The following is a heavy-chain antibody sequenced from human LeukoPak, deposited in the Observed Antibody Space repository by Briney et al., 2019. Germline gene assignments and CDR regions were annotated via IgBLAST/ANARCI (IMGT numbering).Heavy chain of an antibody. J-gene: IGHJ6*02. CDR1: GGSISSYY. V-gene: IGHV4-59*01. Sequence: SETLSFTCTISGGSISSYYWSWIRQPPGKGLEWIGYIYYSGSTSYNPSLKSRVTISVDTSKNQFSLKLSSVTAADTAVYYCARDSDILTGNYYYGMDVWGQGTTVTVSS. CDR2: IYYSGST. CDR3: ARDSDILTGNYYYGMDV. D-gene: IGHD3-9*01.